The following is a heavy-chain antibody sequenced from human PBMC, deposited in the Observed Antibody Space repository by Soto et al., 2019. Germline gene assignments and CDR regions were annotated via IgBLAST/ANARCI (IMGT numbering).Heavy chain of an antibody. CDR2: FDPVDGET. Sequence: ASVKVSCKVSGHTLTELSMHWVRQAPGKGPEWMGGFDPVDGETIYAQKFQVRVTMTEDTSTDTAYMELNSLRSEDTAVYYCATLGYCSGDSVTRSCYSGLEVWRQGTTVTVSS. J-gene: IGHJ6*02. CDR1: GHTLTELS. V-gene: IGHV1-24*01. D-gene: IGHD2-15*01. CDR3: ATLGYCSGDSVTRSCYSGLEV.